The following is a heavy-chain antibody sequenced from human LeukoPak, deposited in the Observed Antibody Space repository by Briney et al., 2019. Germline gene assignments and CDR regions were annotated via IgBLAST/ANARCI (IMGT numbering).Heavy chain of an antibody. J-gene: IGHJ3*02. CDR2: IYYSGST. Sequence: SETLSLTCTVSGGSISSHYWSWIRQPPGKGLEWIGYIYYSGSTNYNPSLKSRVTISVDTSKNQFSLKLSSVTAADTAVYYCATESYSGSSVAFDIWGQRTMVTVSS. CDR1: GGSISSHY. V-gene: IGHV4-59*11. CDR3: ATESYSGSSVAFDI. D-gene: IGHD1-26*01.